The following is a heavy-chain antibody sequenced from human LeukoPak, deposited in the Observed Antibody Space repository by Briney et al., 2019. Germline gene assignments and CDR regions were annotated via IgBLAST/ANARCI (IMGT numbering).Heavy chain of an antibody. D-gene: IGHD2-2*01. CDR1: GFTFSSYG. CDR3: AKLSSTSRTPEYGY. CDR2: IRYDGSNR. V-gene: IGHV3-30*02. J-gene: IGHJ4*02. Sequence: GGSLRLSCAASGFTFSSYGMHWVRQAPGKGLEWVAFIRYDGSNRYYADSVKGRFTISRDNSKNTLYLQMNSLRAEDTAVYYCAKLSSTSRTPEYGYWGQGTLVTVSS.